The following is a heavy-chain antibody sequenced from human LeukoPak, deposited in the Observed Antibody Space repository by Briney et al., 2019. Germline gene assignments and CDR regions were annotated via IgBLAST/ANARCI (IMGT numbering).Heavy chain of an antibody. CDR3: ARSRARIAAAVYYFDY. CDR2: ITNSGYTM. Sequence: PGGSLRLSCAAAGFPLDDYFMGWVRQAPGKGLEWVSYITNSGYTMYYADSVRGRFTISKDNTKNSLYLHMSGLRAEDTAVYYCARSRARIAAAVYYFDYWGQGTPVTVSS. CDR1: GFPLDDYF. D-gene: IGHD6-13*01. J-gene: IGHJ4*02. V-gene: IGHV3-11*01.